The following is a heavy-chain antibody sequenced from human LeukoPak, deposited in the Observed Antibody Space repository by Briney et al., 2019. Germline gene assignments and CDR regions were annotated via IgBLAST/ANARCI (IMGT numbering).Heavy chain of an antibody. CDR3: ARGGDSSNWYPGYFDY. D-gene: IGHD6-13*01. V-gene: IGHV3-74*01. CDR1: GFTFSNYW. J-gene: IGHJ4*02. Sequence: GGSLRLSCAASGFTFSNYWMHWVRQAPGKGPVWVSRIKSDGSSTRFADSVQGRFIISRDNGKNTLYLQMNSLRAEDTAVYYCARGGDSSNWYPGYFDYWGQGALVTVSS. CDR2: IKSDGSST.